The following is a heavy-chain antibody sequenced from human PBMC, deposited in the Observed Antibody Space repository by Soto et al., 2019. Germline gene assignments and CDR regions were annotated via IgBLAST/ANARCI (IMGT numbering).Heavy chain of an antibody. CDR1: GSSIISGGYS. Sequence: SETLSLTCAVSGSSIISGGYSWSWIRQPPGEGLEWIGYMYNTATTSYNPSLKNRVTISVDGSKSQFYLKLRSVTAADTAVYYCARGMAEEQIFYYFDYWGQGALVTVSS. J-gene: IGHJ4*02. CDR2: MYNTATT. D-gene: IGHD3-9*01. CDR3: ARGMAEEQIFYYFDY. V-gene: IGHV4-30-2*01.